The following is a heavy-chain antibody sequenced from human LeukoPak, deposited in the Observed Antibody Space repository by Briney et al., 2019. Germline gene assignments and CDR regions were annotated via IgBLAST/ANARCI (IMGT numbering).Heavy chain of an antibody. Sequence: PGRSLRLSCAASGFTFSTYGMHWVRQAPGKGLEWVALISYVGSNKYYADSVKGRFTISRDNSKNTLYLQMNSLRAEDTAVYYCARGWLNFGYWGQGTLVTVSS. CDR1: GFTFSTYG. CDR3: ARGWLNFGY. D-gene: IGHD3-22*01. J-gene: IGHJ4*02. V-gene: IGHV3-30*03. CDR2: ISYVGSNK.